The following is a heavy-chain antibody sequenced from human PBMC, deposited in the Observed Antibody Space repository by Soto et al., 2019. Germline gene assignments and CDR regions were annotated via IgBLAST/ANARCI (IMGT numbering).Heavy chain of an antibody. D-gene: IGHD6-13*01. J-gene: IGHJ3*02. CDR1: GYNFNRYW. CDR2: IYPGDSDT. Sequence: GESLKISCKGSGYNFNRYWIGWVRQMPGKGLEWMGVIYPGDSDTRYSPSLQGQVTISADKSSSAAYLQWSSLQASDTATYYCARSLVNGTYEALAIWGQGTMVTVSS. V-gene: IGHV5-51*01. CDR3: ARSLVNGTYEALAI.